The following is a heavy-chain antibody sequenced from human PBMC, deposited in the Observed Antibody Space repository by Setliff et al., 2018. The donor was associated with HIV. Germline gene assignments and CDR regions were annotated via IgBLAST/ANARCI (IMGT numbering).Heavy chain of an antibody. CDR2: IYHSGTT. Sequence: SETLSLTCSVSGASISSGGYFWTWIRQPPGKGLEWVGFIYHSGTTYYNPSLKDRVTMSVDTFANQFSLKLSSVTAADTAVYYCASEAWTSYRSSSGYYYYYMDVWGKGTTVTVSS. J-gene: IGHJ6*03. CDR1: GASISSGGYF. D-gene: IGHD6-6*01. CDR3: ASEAWTSYRSSSGYYYYYMDV. V-gene: IGHV4-61*08.